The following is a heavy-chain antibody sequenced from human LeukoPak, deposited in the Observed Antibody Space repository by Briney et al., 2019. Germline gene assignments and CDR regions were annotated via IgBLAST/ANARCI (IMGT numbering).Heavy chain of an antibody. D-gene: IGHD1-14*01. CDR3: AKDPTSQRPAGWFDP. J-gene: IGHJ5*02. CDR2: INPEATTI. V-gene: IGHV3-74*03. Sequence: PGGSLRLSCAASGFTLSSYWMHWVRQAPWKGLVWVSRINPEATTITYADSVKGRFTISRDNAKNTLYLQMNSLRAEDTAVYYCAKDPTSQRPAGWFDPWGQGTLVAVSS. CDR1: GFTLSSYW.